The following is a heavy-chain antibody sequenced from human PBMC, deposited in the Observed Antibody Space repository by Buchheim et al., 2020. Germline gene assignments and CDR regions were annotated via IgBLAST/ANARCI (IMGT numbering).Heavy chain of an antibody. D-gene: IGHD3-22*01. CDR2: IIPIFGVA. CDR1: GGTFSSYT. CDR3: ARDRNYYDSNGLPY. J-gene: IGHJ4*02. V-gene: IGHV1-69*08. Sequence: QVQLVQSGAEVKKPGSSVKVSCKSSGGTFSSYTISWVRQAPGQGLEWMGKIIPIFGVAKYAQRFRDRVTHTADKSTSTAYMELSSLRSEDTAVYYCARDRNYYDSNGLPYWGQGTL.